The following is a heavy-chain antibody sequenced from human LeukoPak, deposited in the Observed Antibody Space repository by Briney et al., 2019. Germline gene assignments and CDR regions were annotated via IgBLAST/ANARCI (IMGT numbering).Heavy chain of an antibody. Sequence: SETLSLTCAVYGWSFSVYYWSWIRQPPGKGLEWIGEINRGGSTNYSPSLKSRVTISLDTSKNQVSLKLSSVTAADTAMYYCGLSTTKATTWTIDYWGQGTLVTVSS. D-gene: IGHD4-17*01. CDR3: GLSTTKATTWTIDY. CDR2: INRGGST. V-gene: IGHV4-34*01. CDR1: GWSFSVYY. J-gene: IGHJ4*02.